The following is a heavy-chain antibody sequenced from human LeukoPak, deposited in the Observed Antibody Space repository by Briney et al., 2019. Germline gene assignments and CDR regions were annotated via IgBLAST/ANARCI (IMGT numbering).Heavy chain of an antibody. J-gene: IGHJ4*02. V-gene: IGHV3-30*01. CDR2: ISYDGSNK. Sequence: GGSLRLSCAASGFTFSSYAMHWVRQAPGKGLEWVAVISYDGSNKYYADSVKGRFTISRDNSKTTLYMQMNSLRAEDTGVYYCARDKDSSGYYFLPGFDYWGQGTLVTVSS. CDR3: ARDKDSSGYYFLPGFDY. CDR1: GFTFSSYA. D-gene: IGHD3-22*01.